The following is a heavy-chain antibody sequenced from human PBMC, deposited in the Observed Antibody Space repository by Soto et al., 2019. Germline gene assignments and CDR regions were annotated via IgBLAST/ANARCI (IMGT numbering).Heavy chain of an antibody. V-gene: IGHV4-30-2*01. Sequence: QLQLQESGSGLVKPSQTLSLTCAVSGGSISSGGYSWSWIRQPPGKGLEWIGYIYHSGSTYYNPSLKSRVTISVDRSKNQFSLKLSSVTAADTAVYYCARGLYRSGSDSPPNDAFDIWGQGTMVTVSS. CDR1: GGSISSGGYS. CDR2: IYHSGST. CDR3: ARGLYRSGSDSPPNDAFDI. J-gene: IGHJ3*02. D-gene: IGHD2-21*02.